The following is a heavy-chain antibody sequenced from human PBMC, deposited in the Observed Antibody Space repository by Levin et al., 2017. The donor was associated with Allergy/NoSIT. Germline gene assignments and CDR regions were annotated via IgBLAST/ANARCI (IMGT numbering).Heavy chain of an antibody. CDR1: GYTFTGYY. J-gene: IGHJ4*02. CDR2: INPNSGGT. CDR3: ARAGFHYDILTGRDY. V-gene: IGHV1-2*02. D-gene: IGHD3-9*01. Sequence: GGSLRLSCKASGYTFTGYYMHWVRQAPGQGLEWMGWINPNSGGTNYAQKFQGRVTMTRDTSISTAYMELSRLRSDDTAVYYCARAGFHYDILTGRDYWGQGTLVTVSS.